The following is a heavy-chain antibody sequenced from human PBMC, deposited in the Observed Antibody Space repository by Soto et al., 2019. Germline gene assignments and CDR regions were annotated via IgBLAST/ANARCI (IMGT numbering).Heavy chain of an antibody. J-gene: IGHJ1*01. Sequence: GGSLRLSCSASGFTFDDYAMHWVRQVPGKGLEWVSGINWNSGSIGYGDSVKGRFAISRDNAKNSLHLQMNSLSAEDTAFYYCVKDESINWYSGHFRHWGQGTLVTVSS. CDR2: INWNSGSI. D-gene: IGHD6-13*01. CDR3: VKDESINWYSGHFRH. V-gene: IGHV3-9*01. CDR1: GFTFDDYA.